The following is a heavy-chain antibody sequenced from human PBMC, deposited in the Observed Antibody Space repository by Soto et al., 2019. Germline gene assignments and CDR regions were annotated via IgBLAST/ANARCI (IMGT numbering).Heavy chain of an antibody. J-gene: IGHJ4*02. Sequence: EVQLLESGGGLVQPGGSLRLSCAASGFTFSSYAMSWVRQAPGKGLEWVSAISGSGGSTYYADSVKGRFTISRDNSKNSLYLQMNSLRAEDTAVYYCAKDYTVVVVAANDYWGQGTLVTVSS. D-gene: IGHD2-15*01. CDR2: ISGSGGST. CDR3: AKDYTVVVVAANDY. V-gene: IGHV3-23*01. CDR1: GFTFSSYA.